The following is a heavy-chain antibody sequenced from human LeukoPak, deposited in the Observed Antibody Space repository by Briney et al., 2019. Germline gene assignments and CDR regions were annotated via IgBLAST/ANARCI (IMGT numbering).Heavy chain of an antibody. J-gene: IGHJ4*02. Sequence: ASVKVSCKASGYTFTSYDINWVRQATVQGLEWMGWMNPNSGNTAYAQKFQGRVTITRNTSISTAYMELSGLRSEDTAVYYCARVHSGNPDYWGQGTLVTVSS. CDR2: MNPNSGNT. V-gene: IGHV1-8*03. D-gene: IGHD1-26*01. CDR3: ARVHSGNPDY. CDR1: GYTFTSYD.